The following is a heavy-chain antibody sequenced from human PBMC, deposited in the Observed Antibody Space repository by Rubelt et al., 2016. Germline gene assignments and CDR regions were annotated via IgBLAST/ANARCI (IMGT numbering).Heavy chain of an antibody. D-gene: IGHD5-18*01. CDR3: ARTASGYNVDFDY. Sequence: WHSGSTNYNPSLKSRVTISLDKSKNQFSLKMTSVTAADTAVYYCARTASGYNVDFDYWGQGTLVTVSS. CDR2: WHSGST. V-gene: IGHV4-4*02. J-gene: IGHJ4*02.